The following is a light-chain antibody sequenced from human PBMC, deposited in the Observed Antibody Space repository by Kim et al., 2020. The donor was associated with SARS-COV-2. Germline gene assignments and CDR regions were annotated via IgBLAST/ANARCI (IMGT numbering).Light chain of an antibody. CDR3: QSYDSGLTGSVV. CDR2: GNA. V-gene: IGLV1-40*01. J-gene: IGLJ2*01. CDR1: SSNNGAGYE. Sequence: FTISCTGNSSNNGAGYEVELYQLLPGTAPKLRIYGNANRPSGVPDRFSASTSGTLASLAITGLQADDEADYYCQSYDSGLTGSVVFGGGTQLTVL.